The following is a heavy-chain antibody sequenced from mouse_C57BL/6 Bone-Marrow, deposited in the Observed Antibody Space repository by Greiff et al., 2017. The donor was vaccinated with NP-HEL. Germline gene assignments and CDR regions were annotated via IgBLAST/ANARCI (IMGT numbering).Heavy chain of an antibody. D-gene: IGHD1-1*01. CDR1: GYSFTDYN. CDR3: ARERYYGSSPWAWFAY. J-gene: IGHJ3*01. V-gene: IGHV1-39*01. CDR2: INPNYGTT. Sequence: VQLQQSGPELVKPGASVKISCKASGYSFTDYNMNWVKQSTGQSLEWIGVINPNYGTTSYNQKFKGKATLTVDQSSSTAYMQLNSLTSEDSAVYYCARERYYGSSPWAWFAYWGQGTLVTVSA.